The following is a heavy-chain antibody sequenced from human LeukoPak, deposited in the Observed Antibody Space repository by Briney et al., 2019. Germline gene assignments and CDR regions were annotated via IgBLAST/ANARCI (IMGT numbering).Heavy chain of an antibody. CDR1: GGSISSSSDY. J-gene: IGHJ4*02. CDR3: ASLLGYCGSTTCYYFDY. Sequence: SETLSLTCTVSGGSISSSSDYWGWIRQPPGKGLEWIGITYDSGSTYYNPSLKSRVTISVDTSKNQFSLKLSSVTAADTAVYYCASLLGYCGSTTCYYFDYWGQGTLVTVSS. D-gene: IGHD2-2*03. V-gene: IGHV4-39*01. CDR2: TYDSGST.